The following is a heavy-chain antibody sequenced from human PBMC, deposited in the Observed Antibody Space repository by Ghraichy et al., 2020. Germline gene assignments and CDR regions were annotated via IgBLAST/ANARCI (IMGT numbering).Heavy chain of an antibody. Sequence: GGSLRLSCAASGFTFSGYSMNWVRQAPGKGLEWVSSISSSSSYIYYADSVKGRFTISRDNAKNSLYLQMNSLRAEDTAVYYCARDSSKGGSVGSLGYWGQGTLVTVSS. D-gene: IGHD3-16*01. CDR2: ISSSSSYI. J-gene: IGHJ4*02. CDR3: ARDSSKGGSVGSLGY. V-gene: IGHV3-21*01. CDR1: GFTFSGYS.